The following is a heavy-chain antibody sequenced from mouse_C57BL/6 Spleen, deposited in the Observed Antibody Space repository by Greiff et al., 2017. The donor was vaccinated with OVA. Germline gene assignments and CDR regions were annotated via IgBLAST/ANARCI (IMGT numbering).Heavy chain of an antibody. Sequence: VQLKESGAELVRPGASVKLSCTASGFNIKDDYMHWVKQRPEQGLEWIGWIDPENGDTEYASKFQGKATITADTSSNTAYLQLSSLTSEDTAVYYCTLTGTGYFDYWGQGTTLTVSS. V-gene: IGHV14-4*01. CDR2: IDPENGDT. CDR3: TLTGTGYFDY. CDR1: GFNIKDDY. J-gene: IGHJ2*01. D-gene: IGHD4-1*01.